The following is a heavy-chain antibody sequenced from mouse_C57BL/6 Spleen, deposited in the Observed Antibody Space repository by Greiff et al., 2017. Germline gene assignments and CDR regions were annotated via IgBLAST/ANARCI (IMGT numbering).Heavy chain of an antibody. CDR3: ARRDDGYFPFDY. J-gene: IGHJ2*01. Sequence: QVQLQQSGAELVRPGPSVKVSCKASGYAFTNSLIAWVKQRPGTGLEWIGVINPGSGGTNYNEKFKGKATLTAYKSSSTAYMQLSSLTSEDSAVYFCARRDDGYFPFDYWGQGTTRTVSS. CDR2: INPGSGGT. D-gene: IGHD2-3*01. CDR1: GYAFTNSL. V-gene: IGHV1-54*01.